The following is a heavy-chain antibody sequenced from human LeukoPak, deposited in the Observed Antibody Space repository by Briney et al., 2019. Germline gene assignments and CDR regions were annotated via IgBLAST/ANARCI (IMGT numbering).Heavy chain of an antibody. J-gene: IGHJ5*02. V-gene: IGHV4-59*08. CDR1: GGSISSYY. CDR2: IYYSGST. Sequence: PSETLSLTCTVSGGSISSYYWSWIRQPPGKGLEWIGYIYYSGSTYYNPSLKSRVTVSLDTSKNQFSLNLTSVTAADTAVYYCARAPTSSNYHWFDPWGQGTLVTVSS. CDR3: ARAPTSSNYHWFDP. D-gene: IGHD4-11*01.